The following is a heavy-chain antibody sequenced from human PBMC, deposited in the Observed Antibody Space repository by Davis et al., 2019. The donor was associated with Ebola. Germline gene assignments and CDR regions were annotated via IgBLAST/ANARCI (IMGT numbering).Heavy chain of an antibody. CDR3: ARVGWGSVPH. J-gene: IGHJ4*02. D-gene: IGHD3-16*01. V-gene: IGHV3-53*01. CDR1: GFTVRSNY. Sequence: PGGSLRLSCAASGFTVRSNYMSWVRQAPGKGLEWVSVIYSGGSTYYADSVKGRFTISRDNAESTLYLQMNSLRAEDTAVYYCARVGWGSVPHWGQGTLVTVSS. CDR2: IYSGGST.